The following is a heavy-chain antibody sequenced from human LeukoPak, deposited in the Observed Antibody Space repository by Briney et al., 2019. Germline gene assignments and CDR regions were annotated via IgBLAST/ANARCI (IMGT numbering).Heavy chain of an antibody. D-gene: IGHD6-19*01. CDR2: IIPIFGTA. V-gene: IGHV1-69*05. J-gene: IGHJ4*02. Sequence: SVKVSCKASGGTFSSYAISWVRQAPGQGLEWMGRIIPIFGTANYAQKFQGRVTITTDESTSTAYMELSSLRSEDTAVYYCARDHPLAVAGIGYFDYWGQGTLVTVSS. CDR1: GGTFSSYA. CDR3: ARDHPLAVAGIGYFDY.